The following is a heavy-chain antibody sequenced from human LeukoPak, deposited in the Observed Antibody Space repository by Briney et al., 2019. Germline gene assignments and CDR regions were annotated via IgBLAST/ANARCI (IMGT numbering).Heavy chain of an antibody. J-gene: IGHJ4*02. CDR2: IYYSGST. CDR1: GGSISSYY. CDR3: AGRGLLRDY. V-gene: IGHV4-59*01. Sequence: LETLSLTCTVSGGSISSYYWSWIRQPPGKGLEWIGYIYYSGSTNYNPSLKSRVTISVDTSKNQFSLKLSSVTAADTAVYYCAGRGLLRDYWGQGTLVTVSS. D-gene: IGHD4-17*01.